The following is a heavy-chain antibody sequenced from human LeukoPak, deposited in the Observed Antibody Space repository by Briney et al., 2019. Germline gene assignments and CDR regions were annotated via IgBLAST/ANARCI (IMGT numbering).Heavy chain of an antibody. V-gene: IGHV1-18*01. CDR3: VRDLNSAARPFFDY. CDR1: GYTFTSYG. D-gene: IGHD6-6*01. Sequence: GASVKVSCKASGYTFTSYGISWVRQAPGQGPEWMGWISGYTGNTNYAQRFQGRVTMTTDTSTSTAYMELRTLRSDDTAVYYCVRDLNSAARPFFDYWGPGTLVTVSS. CDR2: ISGYTGNT. J-gene: IGHJ4*02.